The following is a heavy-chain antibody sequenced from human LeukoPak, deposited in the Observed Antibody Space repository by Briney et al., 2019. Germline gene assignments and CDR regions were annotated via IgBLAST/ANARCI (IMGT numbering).Heavy chain of an antibody. CDR2: IYHSEST. CDR3: ASRLLWFGEGASENYYGMDV. J-gene: IGHJ6*04. Sequence: KASETLSLTCAVSGGSISSGGYSWSWIRQPPGKGLEWIGYIYHSESTYYNPSPKSRVTISVGRSKNQFSLKLSSVTAADTAVYYCASRLLWFGEGASENYYGMDVWGKGTTVTVSS. V-gene: IGHV4-30-2*01. CDR1: GGSISSGGYS. D-gene: IGHD3-10*01.